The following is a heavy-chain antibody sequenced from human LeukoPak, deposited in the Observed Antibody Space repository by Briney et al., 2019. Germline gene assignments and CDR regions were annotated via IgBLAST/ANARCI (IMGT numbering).Heavy chain of an antibody. Sequence: SETLSLTCSISDDSINNDRYFWAWIRQPPGKGLEWIASINYSGRTYYNPSLNSRLIISVDTAKRQFSLKLSSVTAADTAVYYCARQSYYDSSGYYYVFDYWGQGTLVTVSS. D-gene: IGHD3-22*01. J-gene: IGHJ4*02. CDR3: ARQSYYDSSGYYYVFDY. V-gene: IGHV4-39*01. CDR1: DDSINNDRYF. CDR2: INYSGRT.